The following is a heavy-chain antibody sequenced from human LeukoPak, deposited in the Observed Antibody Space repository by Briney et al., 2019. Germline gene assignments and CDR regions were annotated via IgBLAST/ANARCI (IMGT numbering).Heavy chain of an antibody. CDR1: GFTFDDYG. J-gene: IGHJ2*01. D-gene: IGHD2-21*01. CDR3: ARALYRQHIVVVNAKNYWYFDL. Sequence: GGSLRLSCAASGFTFDDYGMSWVRQAPGKGLEWVSGTNWNGGSTGYADSVKGRFTISRDNAKNSLYLQMNSLRAEDTAVYYCARALYRQHIVVVNAKNYWYFDLWGRGTLVTVSS. CDR2: TNWNGGST. V-gene: IGHV3-20*04.